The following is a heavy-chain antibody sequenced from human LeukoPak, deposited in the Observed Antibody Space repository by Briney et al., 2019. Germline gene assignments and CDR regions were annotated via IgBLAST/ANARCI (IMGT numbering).Heavy chain of an antibody. CDR1: GFTFSNHG. CDR2: IRNDGSSQ. J-gene: IGHJ3*02. CDR3: ARTLKWELVDAFDI. Sequence: PGGSLRLSCAASGFTFSNHGMHWVRQAPGKGLEWVAFIRNDGSSQYYADSVRGRFTISRDNSKNTLYLQMNRLRAEDTAVYYCARTLKWELVDAFDIWGQGTMVTVSS. V-gene: IGHV3-30*02. D-gene: IGHD1-26*01.